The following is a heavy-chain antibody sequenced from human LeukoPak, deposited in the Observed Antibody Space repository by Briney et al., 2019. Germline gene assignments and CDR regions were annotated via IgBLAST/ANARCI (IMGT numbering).Heavy chain of an antibody. CDR1: GYTLTELS. CDR3: AREGSYDKDFDY. Sequence: ASVKVSCKVSGYTLTELSMHWVRQAPGKGLEWMGGFDPEHGETIYAQKFQGRVTMTEDTSTDTAYMELSSLRSDDTAVYFCAREGSYDKDFDYWGQGTLVTVSS. J-gene: IGHJ4*02. CDR2: FDPEHGET. D-gene: IGHD3-22*01. V-gene: IGHV1-24*01.